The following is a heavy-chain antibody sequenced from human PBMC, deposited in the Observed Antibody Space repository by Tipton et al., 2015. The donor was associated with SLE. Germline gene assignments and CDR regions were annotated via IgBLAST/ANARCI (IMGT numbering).Heavy chain of an antibody. CDR2: IYYIGST. D-gene: IGHD3-3*01. V-gene: IGHV4-61*01. CDR3: ARTYYDFWSGYPDEGAFDI. Sequence: TLSLTCTVSGGSISSSNYYWSWIRQPPGKGLGWIGYIYYIGSTNYNPSLKSRVTISVDTSKNQFSLKLSSVTAADTAVYYCARTYYDFWSGYPDEGAFDIWGQGTMVTASS. CDR1: GGSISSSNYY. J-gene: IGHJ3*02.